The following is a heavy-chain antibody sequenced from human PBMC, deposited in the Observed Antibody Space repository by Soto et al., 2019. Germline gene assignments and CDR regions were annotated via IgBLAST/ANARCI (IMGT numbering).Heavy chain of an antibody. CDR1: GGSLSGYY. D-gene: IGHD5-12*01. Sequence: QVQLQQWGPGLLKPSETLSLNCAVTGGSLSGYYWSWIRQAPGKGLEWIGEVKDGGHTNYSPSLRGRXTXSXXTSNNQFSLRLNSVTAADTGVYYCARGQEGVVATHWDQGSLVTVSS. CDR3: ARGQEGVVATH. CDR2: VKDGGHT. J-gene: IGHJ4*02. V-gene: IGHV4-34*01.